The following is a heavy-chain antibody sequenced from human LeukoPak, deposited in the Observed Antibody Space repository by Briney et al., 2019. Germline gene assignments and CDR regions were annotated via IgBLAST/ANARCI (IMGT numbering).Heavy chain of an antibody. CDR2: IYTSGST. Sequence: SETLSLTCTVSGGSISSYYWSWIRQPAGKGLEWIGRIYTSGSTNYNPSLKSRVTMSVDTSKNQFSLKLSSVTAADTAVYYCAREVITFGGVIVPFDYWGQGTLVTVSS. D-gene: IGHD3-16*02. J-gene: IGHJ4*02. CDR3: AREVITFGGVIVPFDY. V-gene: IGHV4-4*07. CDR1: GGSISSYY.